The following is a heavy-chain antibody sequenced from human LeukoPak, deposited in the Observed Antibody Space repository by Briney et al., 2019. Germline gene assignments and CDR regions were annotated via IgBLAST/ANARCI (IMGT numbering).Heavy chain of an antibody. J-gene: IGHJ4*02. CDR2: IYSAGST. V-gene: IGHV3-66*02. D-gene: IGHD6-19*01. CDR3: ASPNSMAGTHYFHY. Sequence: GGSLRLSCAASGFTVSSNYMSWVRQAPGKGLEWVSVIYSAGSTYYADSVKGRFTISRDNSKSTLYLQMDSLRAEDTAVYYCASPNSMAGTHYFHYWGQGTLVTVSS. CDR1: GFTVSSNY.